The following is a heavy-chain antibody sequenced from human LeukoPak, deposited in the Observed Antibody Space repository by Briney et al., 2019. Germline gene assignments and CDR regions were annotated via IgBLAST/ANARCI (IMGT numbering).Heavy chain of an antibody. CDR1: GGTFSSYA. CDR3: ARDRAGYSSGWYDY. D-gene: IGHD6-19*01. V-gene: IGHV1-69*05. Sequence: WASVTVSCKASGGTFSSYAISWVRQAPGQGLEWMGGIIPIFGTANYAQKFQGRVTITTDESTSTAYMELSSLRSEDTAVYYCARDRAGYSSGWYDYWGQGTLVTVSS. J-gene: IGHJ4*02. CDR2: IIPIFGTA.